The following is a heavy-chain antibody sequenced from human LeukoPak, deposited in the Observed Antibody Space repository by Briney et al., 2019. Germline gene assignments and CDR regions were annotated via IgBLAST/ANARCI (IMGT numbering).Heavy chain of an antibody. CDR2: IYYSGST. CDR1: GGSISSSSYY. D-gene: IGHD1-26*01. Sequence: PSETLSLTCTVSGGSISSSSYYWGWIRQPPGKGLEWIGSIYYSGSTYYNPSLKSRVTISVDTSKNQFSLKLSSVTAADTAVYYCARDGWELRERYFDYWGQGTLVTVSS. J-gene: IGHJ4*02. CDR3: ARDGWELRERYFDY. V-gene: IGHV4-39*07.